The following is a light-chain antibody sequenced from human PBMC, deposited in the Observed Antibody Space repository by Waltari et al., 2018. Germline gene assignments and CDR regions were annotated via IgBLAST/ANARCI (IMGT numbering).Light chain of an antibody. Sequence: PGERATLSCRASQSVRNYLAWYQQKPGQAPRLLIYGASNRATGIPARFSGSGSGTDFTLTISSREPEDFAVYYCQQRSNWPLTFGGGTKVEIK. CDR3: QQRSNWPLT. CDR2: GAS. CDR1: QSVRNY. V-gene: IGKV3-11*01. J-gene: IGKJ4*01.